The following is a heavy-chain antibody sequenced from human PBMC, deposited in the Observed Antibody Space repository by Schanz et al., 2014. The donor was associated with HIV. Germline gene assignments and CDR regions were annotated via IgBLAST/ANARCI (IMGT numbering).Heavy chain of an antibody. CDR2: IWYDGSNK. V-gene: IGHV3-33*06. D-gene: IGHD3-3*01. CDR3: AKDQGYDFWSGYYNYYYMDV. J-gene: IGHJ6*02. CDR1: GFTFRSYA. Sequence: QEQLVESGGGVVQPGKSLRLSCAASGFTFRSYAMHWVRQAPGKGLEWVAVIWYDGSNKYYADSVKGRFTISRDNSKNTLYLQMNSLRPEDTAVYYCAKDQGYDFWSGYYNYYYMDVWGQGTTVTVSS.